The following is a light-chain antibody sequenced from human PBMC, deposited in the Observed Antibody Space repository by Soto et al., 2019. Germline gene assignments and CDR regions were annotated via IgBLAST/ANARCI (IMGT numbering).Light chain of an antibody. Sequence: EIVLTQSPGTLSLSPGEGATLSCRASQTISRSLLAWYQQKPGQAPRLLISGASSRATVIPDRFSGSGSGTDFTLTISRLEPEDFAVYYCQQYSDAPLTFGGGTKLEIK. CDR2: GAS. V-gene: IGKV3-20*01. CDR1: QTISRSL. CDR3: QQYSDAPLT. J-gene: IGKJ4*01.